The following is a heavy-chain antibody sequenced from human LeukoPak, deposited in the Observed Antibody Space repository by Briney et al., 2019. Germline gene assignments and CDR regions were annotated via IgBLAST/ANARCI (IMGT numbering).Heavy chain of an antibody. Sequence: GGSLRLSCAASGFTFSSYSMNWVRQAPGKGLEWVSSISSSSSYIYYADSVKGRFIISRDNAKNSLYLQMNSLSAEDTAVYYCARDLSVYSSSRGFDYWGQGTLVTVSS. CDR1: GFTFSSYS. V-gene: IGHV3-21*01. CDR2: ISSSSSYI. CDR3: ARDLSVYSSSRGFDY. D-gene: IGHD6-13*01. J-gene: IGHJ4*02.